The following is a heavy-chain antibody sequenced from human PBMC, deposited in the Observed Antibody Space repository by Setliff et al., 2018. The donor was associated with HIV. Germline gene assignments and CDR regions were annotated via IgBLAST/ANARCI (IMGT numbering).Heavy chain of an antibody. CDR3: ARKLRPGHGVDV. J-gene: IGHJ6*02. CDR2: IGQDGSEK. CDR1: SFDFNNYW. V-gene: IGHV3-7*01. Sequence: GGSLRLSCAASSFDFNNYWMCWVRQAPGKGLEWVANIGQDGSEKNYVDSVKGRFTISRDNAKNSMDLQMNSLRAEDTAIYYCARKLRPGHGVDVWGQGTTVTVSS. D-gene: IGHD3-10*01.